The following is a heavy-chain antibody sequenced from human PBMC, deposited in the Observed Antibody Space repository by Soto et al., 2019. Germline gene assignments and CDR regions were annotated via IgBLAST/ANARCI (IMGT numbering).Heavy chain of an antibody. Sequence: SETLSLTCTVSGGSISSGGYYWSWIRQHPGKGLEWIGYIYYSGSTYYNPSLKSRVTISVDTSKNQFSLKLSSVTAADTAVYYCARETPGYYDSSGSFDPWGQGTLVTVSS. CDR3: ARETPGYYDSSGSFDP. J-gene: IGHJ5*02. CDR2: IYYSGST. V-gene: IGHV4-31*03. D-gene: IGHD3-22*01. CDR1: GGSISSGGYY.